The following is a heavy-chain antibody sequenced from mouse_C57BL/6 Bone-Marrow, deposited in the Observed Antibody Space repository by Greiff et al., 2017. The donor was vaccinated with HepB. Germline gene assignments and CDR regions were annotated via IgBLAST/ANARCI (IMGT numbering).Heavy chain of an antibody. Sequence: VQLQQSGAELVRPGASVKLSCTASGFNIKDDYMHWVKQRPEQGLEWIGWIDPENGDTEYASKFQGKATITADKSSNTAYLQLSSLTSEDTAVYYCTTGDPGYWGQGTTLTVSS. D-gene: IGHD3-3*01. J-gene: IGHJ2*01. CDR3: TTGDPGY. CDR2: IDPENGDT. V-gene: IGHV14-4*01. CDR1: GFNIKDDY.